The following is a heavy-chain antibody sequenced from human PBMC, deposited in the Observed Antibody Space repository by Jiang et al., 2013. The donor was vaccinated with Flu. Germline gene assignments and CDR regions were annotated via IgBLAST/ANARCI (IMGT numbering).Heavy chain of an antibody. Sequence: GAEVKKPGASVKVSCKVSEYSLSKLSIHWVRQAPGKGLEWMGIINPSGGSTSYAQKFQGRVTMTRDTSTSTVYMELSSLRSEDTAVYYCARAHYDYVHDAFDIWGQGTMVTVSS. CDR1: EYSLSKLS. D-gene: IGHD3-16*01. J-gene: IGHJ3*02. V-gene: IGHV1-46*01. CDR2: INPSGGST. CDR3: ARAHYDYVHDAFDI.